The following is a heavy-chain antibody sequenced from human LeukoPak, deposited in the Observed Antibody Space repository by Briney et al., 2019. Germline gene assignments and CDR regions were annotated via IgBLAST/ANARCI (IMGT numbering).Heavy chain of an antibody. Sequence: GESLKISCKGSGYSFTSYWIGWVRQMPGKGLEWMGIIYPGDSDTRYSPSFQGQVTISADKSISTAYLQWSSLKASDTAMYYCARLSLAAAGTEGETGHFDYWGQGTLVTVSS. CDR3: ARLSLAAAGTEGETGHFDY. D-gene: IGHD6-13*01. CDR2: IYPGDSDT. CDR1: GYSFTSYW. V-gene: IGHV5-51*01. J-gene: IGHJ4*02.